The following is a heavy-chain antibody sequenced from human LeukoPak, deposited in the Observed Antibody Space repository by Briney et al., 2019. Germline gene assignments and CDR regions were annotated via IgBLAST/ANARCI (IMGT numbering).Heavy chain of an antibody. CDR3: ARGRLRYFDWLLRPRRNDASDI. V-gene: IGHV4-39*07. Sequence: SETLSLTCTVSGGSISSSSYYWGWIRQPPGKGLEWIGEINHSGSTNYNPSLKSRVTISVDTSKNQFSLKLSSVTAADTAVYYCARGRLRYFDWLLRPRRNDASDIWGQGTMVTVSS. J-gene: IGHJ3*02. D-gene: IGHD3-9*01. CDR2: INHSGST. CDR1: GGSISSSSYY.